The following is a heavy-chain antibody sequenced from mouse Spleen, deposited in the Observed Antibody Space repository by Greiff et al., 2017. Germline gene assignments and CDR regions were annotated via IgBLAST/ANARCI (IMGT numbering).Heavy chain of an antibody. CDR1: GFTFSDYY. J-gene: IGHJ4*01. V-gene: IGHV5-16*01. Sequence: EVQRVESEGGLVQPGSSMKLSCTASGFTFSDYYMAWVRQVPEKGLEWVANINYDGSSTYYLDSLKSRFIISRDNAKNILYLQMSSLKSEDTATYYCARYDGASYYYAMDYWGQGTSVTVSS. CDR2: INYDGSST. CDR3: ARYDGASYYYAMDY. D-gene: IGHD6-1*01.